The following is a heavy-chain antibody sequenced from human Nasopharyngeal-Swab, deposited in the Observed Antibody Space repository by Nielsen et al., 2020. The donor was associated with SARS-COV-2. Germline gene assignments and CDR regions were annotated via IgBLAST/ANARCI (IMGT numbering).Heavy chain of an antibody. V-gene: IGHV3-48*03. Sequence: GESLKTSCAASGFTFSSYEMNWVRQAPGKGLEWVSYISSSGSTIYYADSVKGRFTISRDNVKNSLYLQMNSLRAEDTAVYYCAPSSGWYYFDYWGQGTLVTVSS. CDR1: GFTFSSYE. CDR3: APSSGWYYFDY. J-gene: IGHJ4*02. D-gene: IGHD6-19*01. CDR2: ISSSGSTI.